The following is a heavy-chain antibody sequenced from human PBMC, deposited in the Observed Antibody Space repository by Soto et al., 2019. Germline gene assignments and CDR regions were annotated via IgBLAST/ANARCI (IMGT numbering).Heavy chain of an antibody. V-gene: IGHV5-51*01. J-gene: IGHJ3*02. CDR2: IYPGDSDT. D-gene: IGHD2-2*01. CDR3: ASSYCSSTSCYVQMWAFDI. CDR1: GYSFTSYW. Sequence: ESLKISCKGSGYSFTSYWIGWVRQMPGKGLEWMGIIYPGDSDTRYSPSFQGQVTISADKSISTAYLQWSSLKASDTAMYYCASSYCSSTSCYVQMWAFDIWGQGTMVTVSS.